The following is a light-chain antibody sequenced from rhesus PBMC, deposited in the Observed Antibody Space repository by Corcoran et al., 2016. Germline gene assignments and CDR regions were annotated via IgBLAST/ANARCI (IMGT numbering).Light chain of an antibody. J-gene: IGKJ4*01. CDR1: QGISNW. V-gene: IGKV1-33*02. CDR2: GAS. CDR3: QQHNSHPFT. Sequence: DIQMTQSPSSLSASVGDRVTITCQASQGISNWLTWYQQKPGKAPKLLNYGASSLQSGVPSRFGGSGSGTDFTLTISSLQPEDVATYYCQQHNSHPFTFGGGTKVEIK.